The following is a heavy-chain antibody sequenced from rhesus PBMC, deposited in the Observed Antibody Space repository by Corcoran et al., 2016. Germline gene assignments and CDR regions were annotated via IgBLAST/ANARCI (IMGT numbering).Heavy chain of an antibody. CDR2: INGYSGST. CDR3: TSPVRYRFDV. J-gene: IGHJ5-1*01. CDR1: GGSFRSYW. D-gene: IGHD3-9*01. V-gene: IGHV4-80*01. Sequence: QVQLQESGPGLVKPSETLSLTCAVFGGSFRSYWWNWIRQPPGKGLVWIGDINGYSGSTNSHPPLQSRVTISMDVSKTQFSLRLTSVTAADTAVYYCTSPVRYRFDVWGPGVLVSVSS.